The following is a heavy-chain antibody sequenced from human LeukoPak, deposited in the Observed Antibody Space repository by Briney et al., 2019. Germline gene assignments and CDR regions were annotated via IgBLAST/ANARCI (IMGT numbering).Heavy chain of an antibody. CDR1: GGSFSGYY. V-gene: IGHV4-34*01. CDR3: ARGTAMVPFDY. Sequence: SETLSLACAVYGGSFSGYYWSWIRQPPGKGLEWIGEINHCGSTNYNPSLKSRVTISVDTSKNQFSLKLSSVTAADTAVYYCARGTAMVPFDYWGQGTLVTVSS. J-gene: IGHJ4*02. CDR2: INHCGST. D-gene: IGHD5-18*01.